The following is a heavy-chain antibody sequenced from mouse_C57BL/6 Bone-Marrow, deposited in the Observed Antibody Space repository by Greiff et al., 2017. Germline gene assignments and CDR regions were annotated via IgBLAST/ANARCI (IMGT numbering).Heavy chain of an antibody. CDR2: ISDGGSYT. CDR3: ARPDYSFYAMDY. Sequence: VKLMESGGGLVKPGGSLKLSCAASGFTFSSYAMSWVRQTPEKRLEWVATISDGGSYTYYPDNVKGRFTISRDNAKNNLYLQMSHLKSEDTAMYYCARPDYSFYAMDYWGQGTSVTVSS. V-gene: IGHV5-4*03. CDR1: GFTFSSYA. J-gene: IGHJ4*01. D-gene: IGHD2-12*01.